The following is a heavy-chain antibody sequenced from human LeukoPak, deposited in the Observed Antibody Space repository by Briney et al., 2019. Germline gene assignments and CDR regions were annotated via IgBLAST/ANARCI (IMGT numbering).Heavy chain of an antibody. CDR1: GFTFSSYG. CDR3: ARGFYDSSGYDAFDI. Sequence: GRSLRLSCAASGFTFSSYGMHWVRQAPGKGLEWVAVIWYDGSNKYYADSVKGRFTISRDNSKNTLYLQMNSLRAEDTAVYCCARGFYDSSGYDAFDIWGQGTMVTVSS. J-gene: IGHJ3*02. CDR2: IWYDGSNK. V-gene: IGHV3-33*01. D-gene: IGHD3-22*01.